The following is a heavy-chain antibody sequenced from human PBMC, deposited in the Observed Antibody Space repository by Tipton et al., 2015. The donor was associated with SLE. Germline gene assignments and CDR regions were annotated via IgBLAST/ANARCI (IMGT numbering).Heavy chain of an antibody. CDR2: IYYSGST. V-gene: IGHV4-59*01. CDR1: GGSISSYY. J-gene: IGHJ4*02. D-gene: IGHD6-19*01. Sequence: TLSLTCTVSGGSISSYYWSWIRQPPGKGLEWIGYIYYSGSTNYKPSLKSRVTISVDTSKNQFSLKLSSVTAADTAVYYCASWSHERTSGWSRFDSWGQGTLVTVSS. CDR3: ASWSHERTSGWSRFDS.